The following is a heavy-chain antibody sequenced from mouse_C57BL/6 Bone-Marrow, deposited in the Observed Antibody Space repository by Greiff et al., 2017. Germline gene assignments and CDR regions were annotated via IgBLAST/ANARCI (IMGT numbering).Heavy chain of an antibody. J-gene: IGHJ3*01. CDR2: FYPYDSET. V-gene: IGHV1-61*01. CDR3: ASRDYGYDGFAY. D-gene: IGHD2-2*01. CDR1: GYSFTSYW. Sequence: QVQLQQPGAELVRPGSSVKLSCKASGYSFTSYWMEWVKQRPGQGLEWIGNFYPYDSETHYNQKFTDKATLTVDKSSSTAYMQLSSRTSDDSAVYCCASRDYGYDGFAYWGQGTLVTVSA.